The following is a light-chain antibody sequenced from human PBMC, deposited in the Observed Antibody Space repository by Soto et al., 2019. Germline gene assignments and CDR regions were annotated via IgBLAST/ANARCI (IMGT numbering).Light chain of an antibody. CDR1: QSVNIY. CDR2: GAS. CDR3: QQYDDWLRLT. J-gene: IGKJ4*01. Sequence: EIVMTQSPATLSVSPGERATLSCRASQSVNIYLAWYQQKPGQAPGLLIFGASSRATGIPARFSGSGSGTEFNLTISSLQSEDFAVYFCQQYDDWLRLTFGGGTKVEIK. V-gene: IGKV3D-15*01.